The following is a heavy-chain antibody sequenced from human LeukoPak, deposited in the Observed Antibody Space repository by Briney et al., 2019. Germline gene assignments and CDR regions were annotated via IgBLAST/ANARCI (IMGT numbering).Heavy chain of an antibody. CDR2: ISWNSGSI. CDR1: GFTFADYA. V-gene: IGHV3-9*01. Sequence: PGRSLRLSCAASGFTFADYAMHWGRDAPGKGLEWGSGISWNSGSIGYADSVKGRFTISRDNAKNSLSLQMNSLRAEDTAWYYWGNYMANYYESRRAFDIWGQGTMVTVSS. CDR3: GNYMANYYESRRAFDI. D-gene: IGHD3-22*01. J-gene: IGHJ3*02.